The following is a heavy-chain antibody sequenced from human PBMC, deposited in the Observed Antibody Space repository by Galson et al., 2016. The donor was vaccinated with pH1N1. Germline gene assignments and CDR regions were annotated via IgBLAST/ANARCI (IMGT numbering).Heavy chain of an antibody. CDR2: IFWNDDR. CDR3: AHREYGDFVGSFDH. V-gene: IGHV2-5*01. D-gene: IGHD4-17*01. J-gene: IGHJ4*02. Sequence: PALVKPPQTLRLTCTLSGFSLSTSAVGVGWIRQPPGKALEWLALIFWNDDRYYRPSLKNRLTITKGTSENLVVLTMTNMDHVDTATYYCAHREYGDFVGSFDHWGQGALVTVSS. CDR1: GFSLSTSAVG.